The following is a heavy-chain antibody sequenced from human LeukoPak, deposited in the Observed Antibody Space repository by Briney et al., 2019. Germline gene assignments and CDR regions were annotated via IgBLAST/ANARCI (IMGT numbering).Heavy chain of an antibody. CDR1: GFTFSSYE. J-gene: IGHJ6*03. CDR3: ATTHDPRKKNYYYMDV. V-gene: IGHV3-48*03. CDR2: ISSSGSTI. Sequence: GGSLRLSCAASGFTFSSYEMNWVRQAPGKGLEWVSYISSSGSTIYYADSVKGRFTISRDNSKNSLYLQMNSLRTEDTALYYCATTHDPRKKNYYYMDVWGKGTTVTISS. D-gene: IGHD1-14*01.